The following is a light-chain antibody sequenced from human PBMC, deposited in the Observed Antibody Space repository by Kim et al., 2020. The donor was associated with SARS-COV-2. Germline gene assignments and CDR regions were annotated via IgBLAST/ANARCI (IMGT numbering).Light chain of an antibody. CDR1: ALRKQY. CDR2: KDR. V-gene: IGLV3-25*03. J-gene: IGLJ1*01. CDR3: QSADSSGTYYV. Sequence: SPGKTARITWAAEALRKQYAYWYQQKPGQAPVLVIYKDRVRPTGIPERFSGSGSGTTVTLTISGVQAEDEADYYCQSADSSGTYYVFGTGTKVTVL.